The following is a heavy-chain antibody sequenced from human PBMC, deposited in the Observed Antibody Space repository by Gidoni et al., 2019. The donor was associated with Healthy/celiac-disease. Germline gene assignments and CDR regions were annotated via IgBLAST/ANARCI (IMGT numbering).Heavy chain of an antibody. D-gene: IGHD5-18*01. CDR3: TRAGGYSYGPLY. CDR2: IRSKAYGGTT. CDR1: GFTFGDDA. Sequence: EVQLVESGGGLVKPGRSLRLSCTASGFTFGDDAMSWFRQAPGKGLEWVGCIRSKAYGGTTEYAASVKGRFTISRDDSKSIAYLQMNSLKTEDTAVYYCTRAGGYSYGPLYWGQGTLVTVSS. V-gene: IGHV3-49*05. J-gene: IGHJ4*02.